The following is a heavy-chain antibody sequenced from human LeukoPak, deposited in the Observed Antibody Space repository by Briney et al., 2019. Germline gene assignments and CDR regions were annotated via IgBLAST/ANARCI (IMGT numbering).Heavy chain of an antibody. V-gene: IGHV3-48*03. CDR3: ARGGRYCSSTSCQGMDV. J-gene: IGHJ6*02. CDR2: ISSSGSTI. CDR1: GFTFSSYE. Sequence: GGPLRLSCAASGFTFSSYEMNWVRQAPGKGLEWVSYISSSGSTIYYADSVKGRFTISRDNAKNSLYLQMNSLRAEDTAVYYCARGGRYCSSTSCQGMDVWGQGTTVTVSS. D-gene: IGHD2-2*01.